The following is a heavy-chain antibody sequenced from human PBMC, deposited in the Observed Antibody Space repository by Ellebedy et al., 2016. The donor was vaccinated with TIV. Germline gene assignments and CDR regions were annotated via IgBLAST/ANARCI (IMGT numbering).Heavy chain of an antibody. J-gene: IGHJ4*02. CDR3: AKGAVAGNWIIRYFDY. D-gene: IGHD6-19*01. V-gene: IGHV3-23*01. Sequence: GESLKISXAASGFTFSSYAMSWVRQAPGKGLEWVSAISGSGGSTYYADSVKGRFTISRDNSKNTLYLQMNSLRAEDTAVYYCAKGAVAGNWIIRYFDYWGQGTLVTVSS. CDR2: ISGSGGST. CDR1: GFTFSSYA.